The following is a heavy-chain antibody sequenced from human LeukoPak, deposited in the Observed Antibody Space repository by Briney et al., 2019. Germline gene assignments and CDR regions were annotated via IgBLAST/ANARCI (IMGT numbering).Heavy chain of an antibody. CDR3: TTYNDRDAFDI. D-gene: IGHD1-14*01. CDR2: ISDSGGTT. Sequence: GGSLRLSCAASGFTFSSNAMNWVRQAPGKGLEWVSGISDSGGTTYYADSVKGRFTISRDNSKNTLYLQMNSLRAEDTALYYCTTYNDRDAFDIWGQGTMVTVSS. CDR1: GFTFSSNA. V-gene: IGHV3-23*01. J-gene: IGHJ3*02.